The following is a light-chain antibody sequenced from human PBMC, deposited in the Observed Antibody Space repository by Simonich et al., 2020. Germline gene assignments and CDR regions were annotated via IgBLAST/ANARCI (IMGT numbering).Light chain of an antibody. CDR1: QSVLYSSNNKNY. Sequence: DIVMTQSPDSLAVSLGERATINYKSSQSVLYSSNNKNYLAWYQQKPGQPPTLLIYWASTRESGVPDRFSGSGSGTDFTLTISSLQAEDVAVYYCQQYYSTPITFGQGTRLEIK. V-gene: IGKV4-1*01. J-gene: IGKJ5*01. CDR2: WAS. CDR3: QQYYSTPIT.